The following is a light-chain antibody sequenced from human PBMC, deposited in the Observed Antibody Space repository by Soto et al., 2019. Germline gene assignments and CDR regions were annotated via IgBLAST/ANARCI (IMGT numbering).Light chain of an antibody. J-gene: IGKJ1*01. V-gene: IGKV3-20*01. Sequence: EIVLTQSPATLSLSPGERATLSCRASQSVSSSYLAWYQQKPGQAPRLLIYAASRRATGIPDRFSGSGSGTDFTLTISRLEPEDFAVYYCQQYGSSPRTFGQGTKVDIK. CDR2: AAS. CDR1: QSVSSSY. CDR3: QQYGSSPRT.